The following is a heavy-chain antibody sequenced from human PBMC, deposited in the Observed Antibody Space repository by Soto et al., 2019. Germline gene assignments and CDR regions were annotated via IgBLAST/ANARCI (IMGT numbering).Heavy chain of an antibody. CDR3: ARGGTGEGTSNQRPPGYYYYYMDV. V-gene: IGHV1-2*04. CDR2: INPNSGGT. Sequence: ASVKVSCKASGYTFTGYYMHWVRQAPGQGLEWMGWINPNSGGTNYAQKFQGWVTMTRDTSISTAYMELSRLRSDDTAVYYCARGGTGEGTSNQRPPGYYYYYMDVWGKGTTVTVSS. J-gene: IGHJ6*03. D-gene: IGHD7-27*01. CDR1: GYTFTGYY.